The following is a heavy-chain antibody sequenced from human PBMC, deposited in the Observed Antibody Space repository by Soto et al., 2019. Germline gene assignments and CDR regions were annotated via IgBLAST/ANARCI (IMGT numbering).Heavy chain of an antibody. Sequence: PGRSLRLSCAASGFTFSSYGMHWVRQAPGKGLEWVAVISYDGSNKYYADSVKGRFTISRDNSKNTLYLQMNSLRAEDTAVYYCAKDLLYHYDSSGYQGHFDYWGQGTLVTVSS. CDR2: ISYDGSNK. D-gene: IGHD3-22*01. CDR3: AKDLLYHYDSSGYQGHFDY. V-gene: IGHV3-30*18. CDR1: GFTFSSYG. J-gene: IGHJ4*02.